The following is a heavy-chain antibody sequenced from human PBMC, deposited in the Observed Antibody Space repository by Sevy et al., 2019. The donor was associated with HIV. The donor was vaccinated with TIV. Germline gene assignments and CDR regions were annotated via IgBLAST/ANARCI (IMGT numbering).Heavy chain of an antibody. V-gene: IGHV3-30*03. D-gene: IGHD6-13*01. J-gene: IGHJ4*02. Sequence: GGSLRLSCEASGFTFSDHGMNWVRQAPGKGLEWVALISYDGSNKYYADSVKGRFTISRDNSKNTLYLQMNSLRAEDTAVYYCARSRSSWTQKFDYWGQGTLVTVSS. CDR1: GFTFSDHG. CDR2: ISYDGSNK. CDR3: ARSRSSWTQKFDY.